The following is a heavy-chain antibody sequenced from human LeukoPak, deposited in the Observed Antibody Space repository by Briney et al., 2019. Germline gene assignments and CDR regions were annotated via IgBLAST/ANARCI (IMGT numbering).Heavy chain of an antibody. J-gene: IGHJ5*02. V-gene: IGHV4-31*03. D-gene: IGHD2-2*01. CDR3: ARDYCSSTSCIGGMFDP. Sequence: NPSETLSLTCTVSGGSISSGGYYWSWIRQHPGKGLEWIVYIYYSVSTYYNPSLKSRVTISVDTSKNQFSLKLSSVTAADTAVYYCARDYCSSTSCIGGMFDPWGQGTLVTVSS. CDR1: GGSISSGGYY. CDR2: IYYSVST.